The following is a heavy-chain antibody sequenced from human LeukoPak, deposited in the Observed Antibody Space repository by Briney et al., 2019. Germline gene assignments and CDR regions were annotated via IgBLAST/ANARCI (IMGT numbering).Heavy chain of an antibody. D-gene: IGHD5-24*01. J-gene: IGHJ4*02. V-gene: IGHV1-18*01. CDR1: GYTFTNYG. CDR2: ISGYQGST. Sequence: ASVKVSCKASGYTFTNYGITWVRQAPGQGLEWMGWISGYQGSTKYAQNFQGRVTMTIDASTSTAYMDLRSLRSDDTAIYFCARSDLGTIPAGPFNYWGQGTLVAVSS. CDR3: ARSDLGTIPAGPFNY.